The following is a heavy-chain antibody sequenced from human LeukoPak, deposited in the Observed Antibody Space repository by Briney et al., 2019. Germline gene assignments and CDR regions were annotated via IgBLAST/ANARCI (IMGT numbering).Heavy chain of an antibody. V-gene: IGHV3-30*03. CDR2: ISYDGSNK. CDR1: GFTFSSYG. Sequence: GGSLRLSCAASGFTFSSYGMHWVRQAPGKGLEWVAVISYDGSNKYYADSVKGRFTISRDNSKNTLYLQMNSLRAEDTAVYYCARGFAQILTGYLRVFDYWGQGTLVTVSS. J-gene: IGHJ4*02. CDR3: ARGFAQILTGYLRVFDY. D-gene: IGHD3-9*01.